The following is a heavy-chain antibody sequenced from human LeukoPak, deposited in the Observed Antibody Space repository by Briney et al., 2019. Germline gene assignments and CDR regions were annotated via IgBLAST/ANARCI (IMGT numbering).Heavy chain of an antibody. D-gene: IGHD3-22*01. V-gene: IGHV4-31*03. Sequence: PSETLSLTCTVSGGSISSGGYYWSWLRQHPGTGLEWIGYIYYSGSTYYNPSLKSRVTISVDTSKNQFSLKLSSVTAADTAVYYCARGGLTYYYDSSGYYMNYFDYWGQGTLVTVSS. J-gene: IGHJ4*02. CDR2: IYYSGST. CDR3: ARGGLTYYYDSSGYYMNYFDY. CDR1: GGSISSGGYY.